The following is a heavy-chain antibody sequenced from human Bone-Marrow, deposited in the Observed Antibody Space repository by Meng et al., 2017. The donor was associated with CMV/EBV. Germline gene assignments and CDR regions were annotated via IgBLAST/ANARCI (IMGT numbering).Heavy chain of an antibody. CDR2: IFSDGTT. Sequence: GGSLRLSCAASGTTVSSNYMSWVRQAPGKGLEWVSVIFSDGTTYYADSVKGRFTISRDKSKNTLYLQMNSLRGEDTAVYFCARDQLVGATSNPYYYYYGMDVWGQGPTVTVYS. V-gene: IGHV3-66*01. J-gene: IGHJ6*02. CDR1: GTTVSSNY. D-gene: IGHD1-26*01. CDR3: ARDQLVGATSNPYYYYYGMDV.